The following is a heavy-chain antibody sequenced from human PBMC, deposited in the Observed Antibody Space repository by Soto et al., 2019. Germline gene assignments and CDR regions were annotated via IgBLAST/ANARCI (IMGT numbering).Heavy chain of an antibody. J-gene: IGHJ3*02. CDR2: ISSSSSYI. CDR1: GFTFSSYS. D-gene: IGHD6-13*01. V-gene: IGHV3-21*01. CDR3: ARDQGSSWYAFDI. Sequence: GGSLRLSCAASGFTFSSYSMNWVRQAPGKGLEWVSSISSSSSYIYYADSVKDRFAISRDNDKNSLYLQMNSLRAEDTAVYYCARDQGSSWYAFDIWGQGTMVTVSS.